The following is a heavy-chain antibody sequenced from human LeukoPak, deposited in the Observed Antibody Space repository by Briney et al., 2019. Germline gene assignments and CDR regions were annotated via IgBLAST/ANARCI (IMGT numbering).Heavy chain of an antibody. CDR3: ARELQYLYYFDY. V-gene: IGHV4-61*01. D-gene: IGHD4-11*01. Sequence: SETLSLTCTVSGGSVSSGSYYWSWIRQPPGKGLEWIGYIYYSGSTNYNPSLKSRVTISVDTSKNQFSLKLSSVTAADTAVYYCARELQYLYYFDYWGQGTLVTVSS. CDR2: IYYSGST. J-gene: IGHJ4*02. CDR1: GGSVSSGSYY.